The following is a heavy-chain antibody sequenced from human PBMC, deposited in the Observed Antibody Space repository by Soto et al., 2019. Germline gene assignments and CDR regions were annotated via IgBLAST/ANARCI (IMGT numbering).Heavy chain of an antibody. CDR2: ISYDGSNK. Sequence: GGLRLSCAASGFTFSSYGMHWVRQAPGKGLEWVAVISYDGSNKYYADSVKGRFTISRDNPKKTLYLQMNSLRAEETAVYYCPNSRSSGSYGYYYYRRAFWGQRTSATVSS. CDR1: GFTFSSYG. V-gene: IGHV3-30*18. CDR3: PNSRSSGSYGYYYYRRAF. J-gene: IGHJ6*02. D-gene: IGHD3-10*01.